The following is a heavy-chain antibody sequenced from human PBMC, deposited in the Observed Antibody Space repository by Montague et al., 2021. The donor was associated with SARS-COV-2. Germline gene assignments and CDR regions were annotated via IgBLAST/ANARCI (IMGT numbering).Heavy chain of an antibody. D-gene: IGHD5-24*01. J-gene: IGHJ4*02. CDR1: GDSVSSNNAA. V-gene: IGHV6-1*01. Sequence: CAISGDSVSSNNAAWNWIRQSPSRGLEWLGRTYYRSKWYNDYAVSVKSRITIDADTSKSHFSLQLKSMTPEDTAVYYCLQGYYFDSWGQGTLVTVSS. CDR3: LQGYYFDS. CDR2: TYYRSKWYN.